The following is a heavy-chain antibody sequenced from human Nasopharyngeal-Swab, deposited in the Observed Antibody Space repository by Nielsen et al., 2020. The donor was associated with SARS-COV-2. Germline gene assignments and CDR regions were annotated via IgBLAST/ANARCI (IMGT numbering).Heavy chain of an antibody. CDR2: INPYSGDT. D-gene: IGHD3-22*01. Sequence: ASVKVSCKASGYTFTDYYLHWVRQVPGQGLEWVGCINPYSGDTKYAQKFQGRVTVTRDTSRSTAYIELSRLRSDDTAVYYCARDYYDNYDSDYWGQGTLVTVSS. CDR3: ARDYYDNYDSDY. J-gene: IGHJ4*02. CDR1: GYTFTDYY. V-gene: IGHV1-2*02.